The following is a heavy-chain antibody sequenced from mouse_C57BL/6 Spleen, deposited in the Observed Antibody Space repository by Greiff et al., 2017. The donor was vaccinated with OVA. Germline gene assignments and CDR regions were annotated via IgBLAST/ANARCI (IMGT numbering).Heavy chain of an antibody. V-gene: IGHV1-15*01. CDR1: GYTFTDYE. CDR3: TRCMITHYYAMDY. J-gene: IGHJ4*01. D-gene: IGHD2-4*01. Sequence: VQLQQSGAELVRPGASVTLSCKASGYTFTDYEMHWVKQTPVHGLEWIGAIDPETGGTAYNQKFKGKAILTADKSSSTAYMELRSLTSEDSAVYYCTRCMITHYYAMDYWGQGTSVTVSS. CDR2: IDPETGGT.